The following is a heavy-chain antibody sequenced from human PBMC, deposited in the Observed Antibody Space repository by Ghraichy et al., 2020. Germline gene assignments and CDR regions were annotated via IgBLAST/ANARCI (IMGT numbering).Heavy chain of an antibody. CDR3: ARGGIAVAGTWVDY. V-gene: IGHV3-66*01. Sequence: SCAASGFTVSSNYMSWVRQAPGKGLEWVSVIYSGGSTYYADSVKGRFTISRDNSKNTLYLQMNSLRAEDTAVYYCARGGIAVAGTWVDYWGQGTLVTVSS. D-gene: IGHD6-19*01. CDR2: IYSGGST. CDR1: GFTVSSNY. J-gene: IGHJ4*02.